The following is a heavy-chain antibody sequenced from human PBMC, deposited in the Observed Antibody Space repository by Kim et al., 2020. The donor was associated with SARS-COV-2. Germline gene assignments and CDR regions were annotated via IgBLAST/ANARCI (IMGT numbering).Heavy chain of an antibody. CDR2: ISGSGGST. V-gene: IGHV3-23*01. CDR1: GFTFSSYA. Sequence: GGSLRLSCAASGFTFSSYAMSWVRQAPGKGLEWVSAISGSGGSTYYADSVKGRFTISRDNSKNTLYLQMNSLRAEDTAVYYCAKVPAYCGGDCYTVFDYWGQGTLVTVSS. D-gene: IGHD2-21*02. J-gene: IGHJ4*02. CDR3: AKVPAYCGGDCYTVFDY.